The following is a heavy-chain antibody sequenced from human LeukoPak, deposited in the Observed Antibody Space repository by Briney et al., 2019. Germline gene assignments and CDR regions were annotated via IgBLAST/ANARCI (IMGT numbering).Heavy chain of an antibody. D-gene: IGHD5-18*01. J-gene: IGHJ4*02. CDR2: IYYSGST. Sequence: RASETLSLACTVSGGSISSYYWSWIRQPPGKGLEWIGYIYYSGSTNYNPSLKSRVTISVDTSKNQFSLKLSSVTAADTAVYYCARGGWGGYSYGYLTFDYWGQGTLVTVSS. V-gene: IGHV4-59*01. CDR3: ARGGWGGYSYGYLTFDY. CDR1: GGSISSYY.